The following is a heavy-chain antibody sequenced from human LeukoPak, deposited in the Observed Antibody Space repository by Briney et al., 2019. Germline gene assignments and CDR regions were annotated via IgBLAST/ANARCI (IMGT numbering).Heavy chain of an antibody. CDR1: GLIVSSHH. CDR3: SRGITGGSGSERYYYFDY. J-gene: IGHJ4*02. CDR2: IYGGGST. D-gene: IGHD3-10*01. V-gene: IGHV3-53*04. Sequence: PGGSLRLSCAASGLIVSSHHMSWVRQAPGKGLEWVSIIYGGGSTYYADSVRGRFTISRHNSKNTLSLQMNSLRAEDTAVYYCSRGITGGSGSERYYYFDYWGQGALVTVSS.